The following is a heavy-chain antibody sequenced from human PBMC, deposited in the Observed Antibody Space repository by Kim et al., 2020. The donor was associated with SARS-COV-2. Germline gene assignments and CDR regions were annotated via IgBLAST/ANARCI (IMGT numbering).Heavy chain of an antibody. D-gene: IGHD2-2*02. CDR3: VRAGPAAIPPLKD. V-gene: IGHV3-30*01. Sequence: YFSESVKGRFTISRDNSKNMMYLQRNSLRAEDTAVYHCVRAGPAAIPPLKDWGQGPLVTVSS. J-gene: IGHJ4*02.